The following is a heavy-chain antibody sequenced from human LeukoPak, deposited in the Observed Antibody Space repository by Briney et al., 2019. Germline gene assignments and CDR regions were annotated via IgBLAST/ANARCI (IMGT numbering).Heavy chain of an antibody. CDR3: ARYTPVAVAGTNYFVY. Sequence: SETPSLTCAVYAGSFGGYYWSWIRQPPGKGLEWIGEINQSGSTTYNPSLKSRVTISVDTSKNQFSLKLSSVAAADTAVYYCARYTPVAVAGTNYFVYWGQGTLVTVSS. V-gene: IGHV4-34*01. D-gene: IGHD6-19*01. CDR1: AGSFGGYY. CDR2: INQSGST. J-gene: IGHJ4*02.